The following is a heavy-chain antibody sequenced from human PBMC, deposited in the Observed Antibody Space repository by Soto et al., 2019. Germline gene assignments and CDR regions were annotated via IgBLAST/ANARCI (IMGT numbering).Heavy chain of an antibody. CDR3: ARVSRLTAHTAYYYYGMDV. V-gene: IGHV1-69*01. CDR1: GGTFSSYA. D-gene: IGHD2-21*02. Sequence: QVQLVQSGAEVKKPGSSVKVSCKASGGTFSSYAISWVRQAPGQGLEWMGGIIPIFGTANYAQKFQGRVTITADESTSTAYMELSSLRSEDTAVYYCARVSRLTAHTAYYYYGMDVWGQGTTVTVSS. CDR2: IIPIFGTA. J-gene: IGHJ6*02.